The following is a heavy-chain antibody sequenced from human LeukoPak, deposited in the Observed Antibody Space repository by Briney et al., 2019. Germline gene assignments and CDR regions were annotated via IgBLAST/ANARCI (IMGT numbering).Heavy chain of an antibody. Sequence: PGGSLRLSCAASGFTFSTYWMSWVRQAPGKGVEWVANIKQDGSEKYYLDSVKGRFTISRDNAKNSLYLQMNSLRAEDTAVYFCTREAAAGIDYWGQGTLVTASS. V-gene: IGHV3-7*01. D-gene: IGHD6-13*01. CDR3: TREAAAGIDY. J-gene: IGHJ4*02. CDR2: IKQDGSEK. CDR1: GFTFSTYW.